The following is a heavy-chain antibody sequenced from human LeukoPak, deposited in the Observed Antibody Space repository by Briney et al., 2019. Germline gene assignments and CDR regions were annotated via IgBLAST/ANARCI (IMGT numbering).Heavy chain of an antibody. J-gene: IGHJ4*02. D-gene: IGHD4-23*01. V-gene: IGHV3-21*01. Sequence: GGSLRLSCAASGFNFNKYSMNWVRQSPGKGLEWLSSISGSRTYIYYADSVRGRFTISRDNAKNSLYLQMNSLRPEDTAVYYCASHGGDGNSGTFSPFDYWGQGTLVTVSS. CDR3: ASHGGDGNSGTFSPFDY. CDR1: GFNFNKYS. CDR2: ISGSRTYI.